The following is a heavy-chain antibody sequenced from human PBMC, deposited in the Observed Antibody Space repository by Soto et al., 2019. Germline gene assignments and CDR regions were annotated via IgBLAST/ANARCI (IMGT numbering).Heavy chain of an antibody. CDR3: ARVIKNMEPAAIEEVYYYYMDV. V-gene: IGHV4-4*02. Sequence: QVQLQESGPGLVKPSGTLSLTCAVSSGSISSSNWWSWVRQPPGKGLEWIGEIYHSGSTNYNPSLKSRVTISVDKSKNQFSLKLSSVTAADTAVYYCARVIKNMEPAAIEEVYYYYMDVWGKGTTVTVSS. CDR2: IYHSGST. J-gene: IGHJ6*03. D-gene: IGHD2-2*01. CDR1: SGSISSSNW.